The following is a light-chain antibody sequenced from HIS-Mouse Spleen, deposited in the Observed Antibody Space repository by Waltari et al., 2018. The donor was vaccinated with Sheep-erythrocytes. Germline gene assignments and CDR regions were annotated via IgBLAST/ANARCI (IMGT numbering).Light chain of an antibody. CDR1: SSDVGGYNY. CDR3: SSYAGSNNFEV. CDR2: EVS. Sequence: QSALTQPPSASGSPGQSVTISCTGTSSDVGGYNYVSWYQQHPGKAPKLMIYEVSKRPSGVPDRFSGSQSGNTASLTVSGLQAEDEADYYCSSYAGSNNFEVFGGGTKLTVL. V-gene: IGLV2-8*01. J-gene: IGLJ3*02.